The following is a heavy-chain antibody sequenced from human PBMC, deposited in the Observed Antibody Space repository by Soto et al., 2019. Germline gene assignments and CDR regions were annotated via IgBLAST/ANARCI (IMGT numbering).Heavy chain of an antibody. D-gene: IGHD7-27*01. CDR3: ARYMSNWGNYGMDV. V-gene: IGHV3-7*05. CDR1: GFIFTTYW. CDR2: INQDGTRQ. J-gene: IGHJ6*02. Sequence: EVQLVESGGGLVQPGGSLRLSCAASGFIFTTYWINWVRQAPGRGLEWVALINQDGTRQGYVDSVRGRFTISRDNAKDLVYLQMSSLTAEDTAEYYCARYMSNWGNYGMDVWGQGTTVTVSS.